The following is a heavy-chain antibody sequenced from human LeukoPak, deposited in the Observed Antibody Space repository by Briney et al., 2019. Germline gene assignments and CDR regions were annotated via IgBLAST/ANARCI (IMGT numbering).Heavy chain of an antibody. CDR2: IKSKTDGGTT. D-gene: IGHD3-10*01. Sequence: GRSLRLSCAASGFTLVNAWMSWVRQAPGKGLEWVGRIKSKTDGGTTDYAAPVKGRFTISRDDSKNTLYLQMNSLKTEDTAVYYCTSSTMVRGVTIYWYFDLWGRGTLVTVSS. V-gene: IGHV3-15*01. CDR3: TSSTMVRGVTIYWYFDL. CDR1: GFTLVNAW. J-gene: IGHJ2*01.